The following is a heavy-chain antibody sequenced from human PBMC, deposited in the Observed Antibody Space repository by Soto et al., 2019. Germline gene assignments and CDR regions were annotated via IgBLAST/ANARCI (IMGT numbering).Heavy chain of an antibody. CDR3: ATRDCSGGTCYLDY. CDR1: GVTCSINS. J-gene: IGHJ4*02. V-gene: IGHV3-23*01. CDR2: TFGSGDST. Sequence: GGSLRLSCSASGVTCSINSMNWVRQAPGKGLEWVSGTFGSGDSTYYADSVKGRFTISRDNSKNMLYLQMNSLRDEDTAVYYCATRDCSGGTCYLDYWGQGTLVTVSS. D-gene: IGHD2-15*01.